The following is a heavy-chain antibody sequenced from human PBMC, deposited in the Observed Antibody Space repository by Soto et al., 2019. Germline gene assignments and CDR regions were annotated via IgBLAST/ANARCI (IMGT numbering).Heavy chain of an antibody. CDR1: GGSISSYY. V-gene: IGHV4-59*01. Sequence: TLSLTCTVSGGSISSYYWSWIRQPPGKGLEWIGYIYYSGSTNYNPSLKSRVTISVDTSKNQFSLKLSSVTAADTAVYYCARLQYQLLFDWFDPWGQGTLVTVSS. CDR3: ARLQYQLLFDWFDP. CDR2: IYYSGST. J-gene: IGHJ5*02. D-gene: IGHD2-2*01.